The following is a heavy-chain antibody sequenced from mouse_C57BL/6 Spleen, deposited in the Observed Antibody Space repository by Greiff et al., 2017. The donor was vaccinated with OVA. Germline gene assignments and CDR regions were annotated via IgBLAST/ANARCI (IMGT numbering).Heavy chain of an antibody. V-gene: IGHV7-1*01. CDR1: GFTFSDFY. D-gene: IGHD2-3*01. CDR2: SRNKANDYTT. CDR3: ARDAGGYYPFDY. Sequence: EVNLVESGGGLVQSGRSLRLSCATSGFTFSDFYMEWVRQAPGKGLEWIAASRNKANDYTTEYSASVKGRFIVSRDTSQSILYLQMNALGAEDTAIYYCARDAGGYYPFDYWGQGTTLTVSS. J-gene: IGHJ2*01.